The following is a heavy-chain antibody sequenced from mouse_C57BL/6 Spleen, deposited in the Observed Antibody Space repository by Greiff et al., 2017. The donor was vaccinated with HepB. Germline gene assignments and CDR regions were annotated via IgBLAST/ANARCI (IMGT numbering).Heavy chain of an antibody. Sequence: VKLMESGAELVKPGASVKMSCKASGYTFTTYPIEWMKQNHGKSLEWIGNFHPYNDDTKYNEKFKGKATLTVEKSSSTVYLELSRLTSDDSAVYYCARGYYGSSWYYFDYWGQGTTLTVSS. V-gene: IGHV1-47*01. CDR3: ARGYYGSSWYYFDY. CDR2: FHPYNDDT. J-gene: IGHJ2*01. D-gene: IGHD1-1*01. CDR1: GYTFTTYP.